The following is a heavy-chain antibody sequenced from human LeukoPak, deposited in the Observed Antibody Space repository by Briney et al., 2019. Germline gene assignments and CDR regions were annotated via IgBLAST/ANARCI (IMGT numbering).Heavy chain of an antibody. V-gene: IGHV3-30*18. CDR1: GFTFSDYG. J-gene: IGHJ3*02. CDR2: ISYDGSNR. CDR3: VKALRSWGYCGADCSNVHAFDI. D-gene: IGHD2-21*02. Sequence: GGSLRLSCAASGFTFSDYGIHLVRQAPGKGLEWVAVISYDGSNRYYADSVEGRFTISRDNSKETLYVQMNSLRAEDTAVYYCVKALRSWGYCGADCSNVHAFDIWGQGTMVTVSS.